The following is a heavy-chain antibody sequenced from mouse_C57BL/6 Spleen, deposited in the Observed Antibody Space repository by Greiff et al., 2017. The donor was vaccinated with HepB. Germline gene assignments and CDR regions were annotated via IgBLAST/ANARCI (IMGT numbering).Heavy chain of an antibody. CDR1: GYTFTSYW. CDR3: ARGV. Sequence: QVHVKQPGAELVKPGASVKLSCKASGYTFTSYWMQWVKQRPGQGLEWIGEIDPSDSYTNYNQKFKGKATLTVDTSSSTAYMQLSSLTSEDSAVYYCARGVWGTGTTVTVSS. CDR2: IDPSDSYT. J-gene: IGHJ1*03. V-gene: IGHV1-50*01.